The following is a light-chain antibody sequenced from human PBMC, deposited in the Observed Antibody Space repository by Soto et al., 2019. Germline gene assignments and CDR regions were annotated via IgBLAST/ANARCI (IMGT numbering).Light chain of an antibody. J-gene: IGLJ2*01. CDR2: DNN. V-gene: IGLV2-8*01. CDR3: ATWDGSLPGEV. Sequence: QSALTQAPSASGSPGQSVTISCTGTSSDVGGHNYVSWYQQHPGKTPKLMIYDNNKRPSGIPDRLSGSKSGTSGTLDITGLQTGDEADYYCATWDGSLPGEVFGGGTKLTVL. CDR1: SSDVGGHNY.